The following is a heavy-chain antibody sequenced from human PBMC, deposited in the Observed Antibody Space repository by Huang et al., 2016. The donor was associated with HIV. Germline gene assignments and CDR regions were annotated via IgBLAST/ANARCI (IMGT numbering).Heavy chain of an antibody. D-gene: IGHD2-2*01. CDR1: GGSITSSNHY. J-gene: IGHJ3*02. CDR2: FYYSGDA. CDR3: ASGEYGKNAYDI. Sequence: QLHLQQSGPGLVRSSETLSLICTVSGGSITSSNHYWGWIRQTPGNGLGWIGNFYYSGDAYYTPSLKNRVSISIDTAKSQFSRRLSSVIATDTAVYYCASGEYGKNAYDIWGQGTVVTVSA. V-gene: IGHV4-39*01.